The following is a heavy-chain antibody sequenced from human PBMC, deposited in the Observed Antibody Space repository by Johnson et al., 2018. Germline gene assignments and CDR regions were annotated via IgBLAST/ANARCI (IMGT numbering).Heavy chain of an antibody. CDR3: ARHVTIFGVVCGMDV. D-gene: IGHD3-3*01. CDR2: IYPGDSDT. CDR1: GYSFTSYW. Sequence: VQLVQSGAEVKKPGESLKISCKGSGYSFTSYWIGWVRQMPGKGLEWMRIIYPGDSDTRYSPSFQGQVTISADKSISTDYLQWSSLKASDTAMYYCARHVTIFGVVCGMDVWGQGTTVTVSS. V-gene: IGHV5-51*01. J-gene: IGHJ6*02.